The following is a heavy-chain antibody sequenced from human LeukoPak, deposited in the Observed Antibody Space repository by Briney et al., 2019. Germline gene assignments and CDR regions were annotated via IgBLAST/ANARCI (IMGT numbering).Heavy chain of an antibody. D-gene: IGHD3-22*01. Sequence: ASVKVSCKASGGTFKNYAISWVRQAPGQGLEWMGGILPIFGTTNYAQKFQARVTITADESTSTAYLEVNSLTSADTAMYYCARDYDSSGPQKNFFDFWGQGTLVTVSS. CDR2: ILPIFGTT. CDR3: ARDYDSSGPQKNFFDF. J-gene: IGHJ4*02. V-gene: IGHV1-69*13. CDR1: GGTFKNYA.